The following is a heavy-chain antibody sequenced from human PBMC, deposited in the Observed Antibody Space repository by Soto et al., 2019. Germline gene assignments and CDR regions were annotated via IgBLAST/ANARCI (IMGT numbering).Heavy chain of an antibody. D-gene: IGHD3-22*01. V-gene: IGHV1-18*01. CDR2: ISAYNGNT. J-gene: IGHJ3*02. CDR3: ARDWGDYYDSSGYRSDAFDI. CDR1: GYTFTSYG. Sequence: ASVKVSCKASGYTFTSYGISWVRQAPGQGLEWMGWISAYNGNTNYAQKLQGRVTMTTDTSTSTAYMELRSLRSDDTAVYYCARDWGDYYDSSGYRSDAFDIWGQGTMVTVPS.